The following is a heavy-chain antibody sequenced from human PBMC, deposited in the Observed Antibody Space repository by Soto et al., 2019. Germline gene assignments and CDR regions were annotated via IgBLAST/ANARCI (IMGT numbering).Heavy chain of an antibody. Sequence: QVQLQESGPGLVKPSETLSLTCTVSGGSINSYFWSWIRQPAGKGLEWIGRISGRGSTIYNPSLKSRVTMSVDTSKKQFSLNLSSVTAADTAVYFCARDVGLAAGMDVWGRGTTVSVSS. CDR2: ISGRGST. CDR3: ARDVGLAAGMDV. V-gene: IGHV4-4*07. J-gene: IGHJ6*02. D-gene: IGHD6-13*01. CDR1: GGSINSYF.